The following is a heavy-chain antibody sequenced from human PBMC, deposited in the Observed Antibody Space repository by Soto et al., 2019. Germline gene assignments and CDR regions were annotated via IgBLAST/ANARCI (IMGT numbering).Heavy chain of an antibody. CDR1: GGSFSGYY. J-gene: IGHJ4*02. V-gene: IGHV4-34*01. CDR3: ARANVQGIVVVITTTLRKFDY. CDR2: INHSGST. Sequence: SETLSLTFAVYGGSFSGYYWSWIRQPPLNVLEWIGEINHSGSTNYNPSLKSRVTISVDTSKNQFSLKLSSVTAADTAVYYRARANVQGIVVVITTTLRKFDYWGQGTLVTVSS. D-gene: IGHD3-22*01.